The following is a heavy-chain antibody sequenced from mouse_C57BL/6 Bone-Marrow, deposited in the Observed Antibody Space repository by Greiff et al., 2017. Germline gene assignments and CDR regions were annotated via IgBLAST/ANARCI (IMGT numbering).Heavy chain of an antibody. Sequence: QVQLKQPGAELVKPGASVKLSCKASGYTFTSYWMQWVKQRPGQGLEWIGEIDPSDSYTNYNQKFKGKATLTVDTSSSTAYMQLSSLTSEDSAVYYCARMVAWFAYWGQGTLVTVSA. D-gene: IGHD2-2*01. V-gene: IGHV1-50*01. CDR2: IDPSDSYT. J-gene: IGHJ3*01. CDR1: GYTFTSYW. CDR3: ARMVAWFAY.